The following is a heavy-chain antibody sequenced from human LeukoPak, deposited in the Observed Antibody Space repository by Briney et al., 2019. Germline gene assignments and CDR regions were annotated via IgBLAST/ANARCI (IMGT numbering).Heavy chain of an antibody. CDR3: ARDGYNLDYYYYMDV. CDR2: IIPIFGTA. Sequence: ASVKVSCKASGDTFSSYAISWVRQAPGQGLEWMGGIIPIFGTANYAQKFQGRVTITADESTSTAYMELSSLRSEDTAVYYCARDGYNLDYYYYMDVWGKGTTVTVSS. V-gene: IGHV1-69*01. CDR1: GDTFSSYA. D-gene: IGHD5-24*01. J-gene: IGHJ6*03.